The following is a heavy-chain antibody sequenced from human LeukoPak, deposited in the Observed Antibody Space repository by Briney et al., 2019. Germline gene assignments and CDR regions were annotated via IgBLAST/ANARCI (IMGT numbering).Heavy chain of an antibody. CDR3: ARGFRDSGGYYYLGTADY. CDR1: GYTFTSYD. V-gene: IGHV1-8*01. Sequence: GASVKVSCKASGYTFTSYDINWVRQATGQGLEWMGWMNPNSGNTGYAQKFQGRVTMTRNTSISTAYMELSSLRSEDTAVYYCARGFRDSGGYYYLGTADYWGQGTLVTVSS. D-gene: IGHD3-22*01. J-gene: IGHJ4*02. CDR2: MNPNSGNT.